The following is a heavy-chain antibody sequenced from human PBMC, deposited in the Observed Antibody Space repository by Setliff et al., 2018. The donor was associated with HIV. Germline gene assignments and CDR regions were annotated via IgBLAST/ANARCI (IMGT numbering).Heavy chain of an antibody. V-gene: IGHV3-23*01. CDR2: ISSGGEIM. J-gene: IGHJ4*02. CDR1: GFTFSDYY. CDR3: AKSLLVAGNDY. D-gene: IGHD2-8*02. Sequence: GGSRSLSCPASGFTFSDYYMNWVRQAPGRGLEWVSAISSGGEIMFYADSVKGRFTISRDNSKNTLYLQMISLGADDTAVYYCAKSLLVAGNDYWGQGTLVTVSS.